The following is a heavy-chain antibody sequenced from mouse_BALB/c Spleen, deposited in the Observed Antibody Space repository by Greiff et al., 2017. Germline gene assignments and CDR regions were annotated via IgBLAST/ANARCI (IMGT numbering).Heavy chain of an antibody. J-gene: IGHJ3*01. V-gene: IGHV1-82*01. Sequence: VQLKESGPELVKPGASVKISCKASGYAFSSSWMNWVKQRPGQGLEWIGRIYPGDGDTNYNGKFKGKATLTADKSSSTAYMQLSSLTSVDSAVYFCARGTFFAYWGKGTLVTVSA. CDR2: IYPGDGDT. CDR3: ARGTFFAY. CDR1: GYAFSSSW.